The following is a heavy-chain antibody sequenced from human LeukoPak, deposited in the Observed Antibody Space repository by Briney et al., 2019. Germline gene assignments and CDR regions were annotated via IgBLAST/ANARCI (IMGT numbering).Heavy chain of an antibody. J-gene: IGHJ6*03. Sequence: SETLSLTCTVSGGSISSYYWSWIRQPAGKGLKWIGRIYTSGSTNYNPSLKSRVTMSVDTSKNQFSLKLSSVTAADTAVYYCARVHGRVVAARGYYYYMDVWGKGTTVTVSS. CDR2: IYTSGST. CDR3: ARVHGRVVAARGYYYYMDV. D-gene: IGHD2-15*01. CDR1: GGSISSYY. V-gene: IGHV4-4*07.